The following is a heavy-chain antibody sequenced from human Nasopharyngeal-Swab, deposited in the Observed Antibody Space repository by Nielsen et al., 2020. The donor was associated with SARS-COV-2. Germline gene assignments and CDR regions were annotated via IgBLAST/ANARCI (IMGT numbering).Heavy chain of an antibody. CDR3: ARDEGGGWRP. CDR2: ISYDGSNK. J-gene: IGHJ4*02. Sequence: GGSLRLSCAASGFTFSSYAMHWVRQAPGKGLEWVAVISYDGSNKYYADSVKGRFTISRDNSENTLYLQMNSLRAEDTAVYYCARDEGGGWRPWGQGTLVTVSS. D-gene: IGHD6-19*01. V-gene: IGHV3-30-3*01. CDR1: GFTFSSYA.